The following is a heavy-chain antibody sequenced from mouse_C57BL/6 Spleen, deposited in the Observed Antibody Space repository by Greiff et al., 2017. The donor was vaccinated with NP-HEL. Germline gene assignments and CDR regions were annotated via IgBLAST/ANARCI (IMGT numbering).Heavy chain of an antibody. CDR2: IRSKSNNYAT. V-gene: IGHV10-1*01. CDR3: VRDGNLPFAY. Sequence: EVQVVESGGGLVQPKGSLKLSCAASGFSFNTYAMNWVRQAPGKGLEWVARIRSKSNNYATYYADSVKDRFTISRDDSESMLYLQMNNLKTEDTAMYYCVRDGNLPFAYWGQGTLVTVSA. D-gene: IGHD2-1*01. J-gene: IGHJ3*01. CDR1: GFSFNTYA.